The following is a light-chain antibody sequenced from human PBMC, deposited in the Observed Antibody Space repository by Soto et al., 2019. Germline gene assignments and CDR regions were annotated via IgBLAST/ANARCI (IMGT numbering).Light chain of an antibody. V-gene: IGKV1-5*03. CDR1: QSISSW. Sequence: DIQVTQSPSTLSASVGDRVTITCRASQSISSWLAWYQQRPGEAPRMLISKASTLESGVPSRFNGSGSGTHFTLTITSLQPDDSATYYCQQYNSYSATFGQGTKVDIK. CDR3: QQYNSYSAT. J-gene: IGKJ1*01. CDR2: KAS.